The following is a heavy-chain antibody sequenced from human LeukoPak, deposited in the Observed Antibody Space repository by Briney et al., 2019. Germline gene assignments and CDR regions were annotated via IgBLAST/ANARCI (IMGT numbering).Heavy chain of an antibody. Sequence: GGSLRLSCTAFGFKFNAYGMYWVRLPPQKGPEWVALVWFDNSNEHYADSVKGRFFISRNNDENTLFLHMNSLTVEDTAVYYSAIGLGPTHLGDAGADVWGKGTAVTVSA. J-gene: IGHJ6*04. V-gene: IGHV3-33*07. CDR3: AIGLGPTHLGDAGADV. CDR1: GFKFNAYG. D-gene: IGHD1-26*01. CDR2: VWFDNSNE.